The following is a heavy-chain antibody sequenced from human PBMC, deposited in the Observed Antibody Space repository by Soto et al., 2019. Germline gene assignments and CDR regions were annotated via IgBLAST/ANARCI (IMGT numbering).Heavy chain of an antibody. CDR1: AFTFSAFR. CDR2: LFLEVSNK. J-gene: IGHJ6*01. Sequence: SLRLSCAAAAFTFSAFRMNRVPQSPGNGLEWVSFLFLEVSNKYSAASEKGRLTMARDDSKNTVYLQMKRLRPEDTAVYFCARDLTVYNYEYKMDFWGQGTQVTVCS. V-gene: IGHV3-30*03. CDR3: ARDLTVYNYEYKMDF. D-gene: IGHD5-18*01.